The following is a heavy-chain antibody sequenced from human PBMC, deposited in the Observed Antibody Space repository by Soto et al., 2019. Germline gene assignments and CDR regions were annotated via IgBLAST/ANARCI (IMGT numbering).Heavy chain of an antibody. CDR1: GFTFNIYW. V-gene: IGHV3-7*03. J-gene: IGHJ4*02. D-gene: IGHD2-15*01. Sequence: VSLILSCAASGFTFNIYWMRWVRQAPGTGLESVANIKQDGSEKYYVDPVKGRFTISRDNAKNSLYLQTNSLRPEDTAEHYCARDAIVVVVPAEWFFVSWGQGKWVTISS. CDR3: ARDAIVVVVPAEWFFVS. CDR2: IKQDGSEK.